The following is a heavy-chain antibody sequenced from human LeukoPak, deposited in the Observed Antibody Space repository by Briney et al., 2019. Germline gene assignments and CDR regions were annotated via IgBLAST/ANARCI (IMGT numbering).Heavy chain of an antibody. CDR2: ISYDGSNE. D-gene: IGHD3-22*01. Sequence: PGRSLRLSCAASEFTFNSSAMHWVRQAPGKGLEWVAVISYDGSNEYYADSVKGRFTIFRDNPKNTLYLQMNSLRAEDTAVYYCARDFGWLPFYFDYWGQGTQVTVSS. V-gene: IGHV3-30*04. J-gene: IGHJ4*02. CDR1: EFTFNSSA. CDR3: ARDFGWLPFYFDY.